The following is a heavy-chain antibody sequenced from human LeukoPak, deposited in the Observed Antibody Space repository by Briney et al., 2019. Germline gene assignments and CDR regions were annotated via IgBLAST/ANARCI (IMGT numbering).Heavy chain of an antibody. CDR1: GFTFSSYG. J-gene: IGHJ4*02. D-gene: IGHD5-18*01. CDR3: AKGGRGYSYGSFDY. CDR2: IRYDGSNK. V-gene: IGHV3-30*02. Sequence: PGGSLRLSCAASGFTFSSYGMHWVRRAPGKGLEWVAFIRYDGSNKYYADSVKGRFTISRDNSKNTLYLQMNSLRAEDTAVYYCAKGGRGYSYGSFDYWGQGTLVTVSS.